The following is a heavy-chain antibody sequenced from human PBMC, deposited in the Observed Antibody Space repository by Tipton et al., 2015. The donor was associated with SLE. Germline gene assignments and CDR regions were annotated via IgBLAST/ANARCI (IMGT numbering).Heavy chain of an antibody. J-gene: IGHJ4*02. CDR2: IYYNEST. CDR1: GGSISSGDYY. CDR3: ARSSGSYRPFDY. Sequence: TLSLTCTVSGGSISSGDYYWSWIRQPPGKGLEWIGYIYYNESTDYNPSLKSRVTISVDTSKNQFSLKLSSVTAADTAVYYCARSSGSYRPFDYWGQGTLVTVSS. D-gene: IGHD5-12*01. V-gene: IGHV4-61*08.